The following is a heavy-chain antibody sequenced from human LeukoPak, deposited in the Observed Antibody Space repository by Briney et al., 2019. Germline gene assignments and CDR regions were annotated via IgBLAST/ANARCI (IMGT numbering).Heavy chain of an antibody. CDR3: ARDRLPVRWYCGGDCSAF. CDR2: ISWDSGSI. J-gene: IGHJ4*02. V-gene: IGHV3-9*01. Sequence: PGRSLRLSCAASGFTFDDYAMHWVRQAPGKGLEWVSGISWDSGSIDYAASVKGRFTISRDNAKNSLYLQMNSLRAEDTAVYYCARDRLPVRWYCGGDCSAFWGQGTLVTVSS. D-gene: IGHD2-21*02. CDR1: GFTFDDYA.